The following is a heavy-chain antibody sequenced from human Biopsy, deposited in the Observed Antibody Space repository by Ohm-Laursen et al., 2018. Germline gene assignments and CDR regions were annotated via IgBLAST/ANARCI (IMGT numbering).Heavy chain of an antibody. D-gene: IGHD7-27*01. J-gene: IGHJ4*02. V-gene: IGHV4-59*01. CDR3: ARLTGDPDY. Sequence: GTLSLTCTVSGGSIKSYYWNWIRQSPGKGLEWIGFIYYTGHTNYNPSLKSRATISVDTSKNQFSLKVISVTAADTAVYYCARLTGDPDYWGQGILVTVSS. CDR2: IYYTGHT. CDR1: GGSIKSYY.